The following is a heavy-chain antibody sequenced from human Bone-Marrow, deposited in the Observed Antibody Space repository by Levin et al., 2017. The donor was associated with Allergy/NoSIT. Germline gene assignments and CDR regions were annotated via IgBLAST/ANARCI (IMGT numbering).Heavy chain of an antibody. Sequence: SETLSLNCAVSGGSITSSHWWNWFRQPPGKGLEWIGEIYHTGHTNYNSSLRSRVSLSVDKSENQFSLRLTSVTAADTAVYYCARDSLVPGTGSRWFDPWGQGTLVTVSS. CDR1: GGSITSSHW. J-gene: IGHJ5*02. CDR3: ARDSLVPGTGSRWFDP. D-gene: IGHD2-2*01. V-gene: IGHV4-4*02. CDR2: IYHTGHT.